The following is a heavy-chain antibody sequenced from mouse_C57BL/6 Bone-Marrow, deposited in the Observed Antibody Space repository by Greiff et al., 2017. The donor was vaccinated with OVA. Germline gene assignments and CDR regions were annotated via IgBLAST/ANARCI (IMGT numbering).Heavy chain of an antibody. CDR2: IYPGDGDT. V-gene: IGHV1-82*01. CDR1: GYAFSSSW. J-gene: IGHJ3*01. Sequence: VQLQQSGPELVKPGASVKISCKASGYAFSSSWMNWVKQRPGEGLEWIGRIYPGDGDTNYNGKFKGKATLTADKSSSTAYMQLSSLTSEDSAVYFCARSGIYYDYDGGFAYWGQGTLVTVSA. CDR3: ARSGIYYDYDGGFAY. D-gene: IGHD2-4*01.